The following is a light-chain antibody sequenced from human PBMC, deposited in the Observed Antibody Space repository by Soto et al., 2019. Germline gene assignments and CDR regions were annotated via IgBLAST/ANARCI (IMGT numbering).Light chain of an antibody. V-gene: IGLV1-47*01. CDR3: AAWDDSLSGPV. J-gene: IGLJ2*01. CDR2: RSN. CDR1: SSNIEKNN. Sequence: QSVLTQPPSASGTPGQRVTISCSGSSSNIEKNNVYWYQQLPGTAPKLLIYRSNQRPSGVPDRFSGSKSGTSASLAISGLRSDDETDYYCAAWDDSLSGPVFGGGTKVTVL.